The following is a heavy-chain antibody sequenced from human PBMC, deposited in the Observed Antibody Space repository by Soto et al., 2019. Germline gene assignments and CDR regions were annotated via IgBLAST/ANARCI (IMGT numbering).Heavy chain of an antibody. V-gene: IGHV2-26*01. CDR3: ARTRRYCSSTSCYTADY. CDR2: IFSNDEK. D-gene: IGHD2-2*02. J-gene: IGHJ4*02. Sequence: QVTLKESGPVLVKPTATLTLTCTVSGFSLSNARMGVSWLRQPPGKALEWLAHIFSNDEKSYSTSLKSRLTISTDTSKSQVVLTMTNMDPVDTATYYCARTRRYCSSTSCYTADYWGQGTLVTVSS. CDR1: GFSLSNARMG.